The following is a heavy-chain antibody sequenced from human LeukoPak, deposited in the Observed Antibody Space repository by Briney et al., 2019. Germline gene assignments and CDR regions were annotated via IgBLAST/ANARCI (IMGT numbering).Heavy chain of an antibody. CDR2: IYPGESDT. CDR3: ASHASLAGPGEY. J-gene: IGHJ4*02. Sequence: VEALKISCRGSGYIFTSYWIGWVRQMPGKGLEWVGVIYPGESDTIYSAPFEVRRTISADESISNAYLQWSSLKASHTAMYYCASHASLAGPGEYWGQGNLVTVSS. V-gene: IGHV5-51*01. D-gene: IGHD6-19*01. CDR1: GYIFTSYW.